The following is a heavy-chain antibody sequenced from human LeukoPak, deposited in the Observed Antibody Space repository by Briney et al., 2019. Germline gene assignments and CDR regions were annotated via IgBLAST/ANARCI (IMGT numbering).Heavy chain of an antibody. CDR3: VRPLRPLGLDY. V-gene: IGHV4-39*01. Sequence: PSETLSLTCTVSGGSISGYYWGWIRKPPGKGQEWIGSIYYTGSSSYNPSLKSGVTISLDTSKNQFSLKLNSVTAADTAVYYCVRPLRPLGLDYWGQGTLVTVSS. J-gene: IGHJ4*02. CDR2: IYYTGSS. D-gene: IGHD3-16*01. CDR1: GGSISGYY.